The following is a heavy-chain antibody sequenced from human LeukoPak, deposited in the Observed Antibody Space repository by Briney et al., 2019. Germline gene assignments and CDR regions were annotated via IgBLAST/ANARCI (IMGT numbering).Heavy chain of an antibody. D-gene: IGHD5-12*01. Sequence: GGCLRLSCAASGFTFSSYEMNWVRQAPGKGLEWVSYISSSGSTIYYADSVKGRFTISRDNAKNSLYLRTNSLRAEDTAVYYCARQIYLGKIIVATTNYFDYWGQGTLVTVSS. CDR3: ARQIYLGKIIVATTNYFDY. CDR1: GFTFSSYE. V-gene: IGHV3-48*03. CDR2: ISSSGSTI. J-gene: IGHJ4*02.